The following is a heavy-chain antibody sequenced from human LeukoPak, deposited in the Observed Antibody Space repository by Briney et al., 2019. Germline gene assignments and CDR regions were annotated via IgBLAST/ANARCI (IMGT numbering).Heavy chain of an antibody. CDR1: GYSISSGYY. CDR3: ARTLSAGVATPDY. D-gene: IGHD3-3*01. V-gene: IGHV4-38-2*01. J-gene: IGHJ4*02. CDR2: IYHSGST. Sequence: SETLSLTCAVSGYSISSGYYWGWIRQPPGKGLEWIGSIYHSGSTYYNPSLKSRVTISVDTSKNQFSLKLSSVTAADTAVYYCARTLSAGVATPDYWGQGTLVTVSS.